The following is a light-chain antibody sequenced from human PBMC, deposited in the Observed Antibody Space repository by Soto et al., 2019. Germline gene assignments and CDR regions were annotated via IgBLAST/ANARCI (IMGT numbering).Light chain of an antibody. Sequence: EIVLTQSPGTLSLSPGERATLSCRASQSVSSGYLAWYQQKPGQAPRLLIYAASSRATGIPDRFSGSGSGTDFTLNISRLEPEDFAVYYCQQYGSSPPRYTFGQGTKLEIK. CDR3: QQYGSSPPRYT. CDR1: QSVSSGY. V-gene: IGKV3-20*01. J-gene: IGKJ2*01. CDR2: AAS.